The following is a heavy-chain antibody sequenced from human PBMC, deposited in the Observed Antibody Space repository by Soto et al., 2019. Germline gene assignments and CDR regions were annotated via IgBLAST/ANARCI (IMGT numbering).Heavy chain of an antibody. CDR2: INAGNGNT. J-gene: IGHJ4*02. V-gene: IGHV1-3*01. CDR1: GYTFTSYA. Sequence: ASVKVSCKASGYTFTSYAMHWVRQAPGQRLEWMGWINAGNGNTKYSQKFQGRVTITRDTSASTAYMELSSLRSEDTAVYYCARARASAMAPDDYWGQGTLLTVSS. CDR3: ARARASAMAPDDY. D-gene: IGHD5-18*01.